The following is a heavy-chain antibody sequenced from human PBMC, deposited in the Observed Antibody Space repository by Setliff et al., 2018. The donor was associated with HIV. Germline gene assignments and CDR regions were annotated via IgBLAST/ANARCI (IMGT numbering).Heavy chain of an antibody. D-gene: IGHD2-21*01. CDR2: IKSKTDGGTT. V-gene: IGHV3-15*01. J-gene: IGHJ6*02. CDR3: VGMDIVVVLPPDV. CDR1: GFTFSTYP. Sequence: LRLSCAASGFTFSTYPMNWVRQAPGKGLEWVGRIKSKTDGGTTDYATPVKGRFTISRDDSENTLYLQMSSLKTEDTAEYYCVGMDIVVVLPPDVWGQGTTVTVSS.